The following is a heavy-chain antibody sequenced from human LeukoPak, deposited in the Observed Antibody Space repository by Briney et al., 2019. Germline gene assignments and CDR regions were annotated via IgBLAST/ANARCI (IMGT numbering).Heavy chain of an antibody. CDR2: IKQDGSEK. CDR1: GFTFSSYW. V-gene: IGHV3-7*01. D-gene: IGHD6-13*01. CDR3: ARDRSPEY. J-gene: IGHJ4*02. Sequence: GGSLRLSCVVSGFTFSSYWMTWVRQAPRKGLEWVANIKQDGSEKNYVDSVKGRFTISRDNAKNSLYLQMNSLRAEDTAVYYCARDRSPEYWGQGTLVTVSS.